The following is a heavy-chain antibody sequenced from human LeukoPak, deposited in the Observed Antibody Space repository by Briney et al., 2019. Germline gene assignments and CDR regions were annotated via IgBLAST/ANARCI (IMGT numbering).Heavy chain of an antibody. CDR2: IIPILGIA. J-gene: IGHJ6*02. CDR3: ARGEDLTIFKGELGHRSYYYYGMDV. V-gene: IGHV1-69*04. Sequence: SVKVSCKASGYTFTGYYMHWVRQAPGQGLEWMGRIIPILGIANYAQKFQGRVTITADKSTSTAYMELSSLRSEDTAVYYCARGEDLTIFKGELGHRSYYYYGMDVWGQGTTVTVSS. D-gene: IGHD3-10*02. CDR1: GYTFTGYY.